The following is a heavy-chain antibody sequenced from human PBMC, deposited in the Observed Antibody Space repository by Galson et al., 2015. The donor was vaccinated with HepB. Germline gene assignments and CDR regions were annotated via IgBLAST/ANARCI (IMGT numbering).Heavy chain of an antibody. D-gene: IGHD3-16*01. Sequence: TLSLTCVVSGGSISSGDSSWSWIRQPPGKGLKWIGYIYHSGGAYYNPSVESRITISLDRSNNRFSLNLTSVTAADTAVYYCARVKRGFGVSGIDIWGLGTMVTVSS. J-gene: IGHJ3*02. V-gene: IGHV4-30-2*01. CDR2: IYHSGGA. CDR3: ARVKRGFGVSGIDI. CDR1: GGSISSGDSS.